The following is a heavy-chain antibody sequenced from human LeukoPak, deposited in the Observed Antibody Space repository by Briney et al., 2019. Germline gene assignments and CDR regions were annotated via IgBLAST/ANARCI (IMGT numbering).Heavy chain of an antibody. CDR1: GFTFSSYA. Sequence: PGGSLRLSCAASGFTFSSYAMSWVRQVPGKGLEWVSAISGSGGSTYYADSVKGRFTISRDNSKNTLYLQMNSLRAEDTAVYYCAKARGHIVATHFDYWGQGTLVTVSS. CDR3: AKARGHIVATHFDY. CDR2: ISGSGGST. V-gene: IGHV3-23*01. J-gene: IGHJ4*02. D-gene: IGHD5-12*01.